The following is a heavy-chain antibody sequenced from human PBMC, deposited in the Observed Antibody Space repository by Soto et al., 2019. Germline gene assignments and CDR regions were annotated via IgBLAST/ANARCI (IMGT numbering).Heavy chain of an antibody. V-gene: IGHV4-59*01. Sequence: SETLSLTCTVSGGSISSYYWNWIRQPPGKGLEWIGHIYYSGSANYNPSLKSRVTISVDTSKNQFFLKLNSVTAADTAVYYCARFETYYDFWSGNYTPYYFDDWGQGTQVTVSS. CDR1: GGSISSYY. D-gene: IGHD3-3*01. J-gene: IGHJ4*02. CDR3: ARFETYYDFWSGNYTPYYFDD. CDR2: IYYSGSA.